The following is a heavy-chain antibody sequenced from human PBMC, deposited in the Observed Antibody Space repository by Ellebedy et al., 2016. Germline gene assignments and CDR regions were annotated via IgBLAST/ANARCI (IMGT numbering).Heavy chain of an antibody. J-gene: IGHJ4*02. Sequence: HTGGSLRLSCEASGFTFNTYAVHWVRQAPGKGLVWVSRIYSDGSSTNYADSVKGRFTISRDNAKNTLYLQMNSLRAEDTAVYYCARDFRGYSSSGNWGQGTLVTVSS. CDR3: ARDFRGYSSSGN. V-gene: IGHV3-74*01. CDR2: IYSDGSST. CDR1: GFTFNTYA. D-gene: IGHD6-13*01.